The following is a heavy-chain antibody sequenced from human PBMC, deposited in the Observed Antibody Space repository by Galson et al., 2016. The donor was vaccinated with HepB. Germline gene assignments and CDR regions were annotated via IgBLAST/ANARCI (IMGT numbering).Heavy chain of an antibody. V-gene: IGHV3-33*01. D-gene: IGHD1-26*01. J-gene: IGHJ4*02. CDR1: GFTFSSYA. Sequence: SLRLSCAASGFTFSSYAMHWVRQAPGKGLEWVAVIWYDASNKYHADSVKGRFTISRDNSKNTLYLQMNSLRAEDTAVYYCARALIGASRLDYWGQGTLVTVSS. CDR2: IWYDASNK. CDR3: ARALIGASRLDY.